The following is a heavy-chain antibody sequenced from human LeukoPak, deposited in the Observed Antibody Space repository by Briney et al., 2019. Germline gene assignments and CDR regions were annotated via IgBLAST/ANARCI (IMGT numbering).Heavy chain of an antibody. Sequence: GGSLRLSCAAFGFTFTSYAMSWVRQAPGKGLEWVSAMSGSGDKTYYADSVKGRFTISRDNSRDTVYLQMSGLRGEDTAVYYCAKNRGYSSSWFFDDWGQGTLVTVSS. J-gene: IGHJ4*02. V-gene: IGHV3-23*01. CDR3: AKNRGYSSSWFFDD. D-gene: IGHD6-13*01. CDR1: GFTFTSYA. CDR2: MSGSGDKT.